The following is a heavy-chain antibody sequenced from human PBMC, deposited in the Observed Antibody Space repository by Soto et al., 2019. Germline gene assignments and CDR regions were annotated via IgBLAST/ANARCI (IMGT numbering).Heavy chain of an antibody. D-gene: IGHD2-15*01. Sequence: SVKVSCKASGGTFSSYAISWVRQAPGQGLEWMGGIIPIFGTANYAQKFQGRVTITADESTSTAYMELSSLRSEDTGVYYCARDMALWVIYCSGGSCYSGAFDIWGQGTMVTVSS. CDR1: GGTFSSYA. J-gene: IGHJ3*02. V-gene: IGHV1-69*13. CDR2: IIPIFGTA. CDR3: ARDMALWVIYCSGGSCYSGAFDI.